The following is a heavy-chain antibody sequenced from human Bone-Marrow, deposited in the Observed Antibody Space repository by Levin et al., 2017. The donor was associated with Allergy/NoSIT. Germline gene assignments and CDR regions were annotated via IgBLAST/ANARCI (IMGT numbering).Heavy chain of an antibody. V-gene: IGHV4-34*01. Sequence: SETLSLTCAVYGGSFSGYYWSWIRQPPGKGLEWIGEINHSGSTNYNPSLKSRVTISVDTSKNQFSLKLSSVTAADTAVYYCATRLGELSFGYWGQGTLVTVSS. CDR2: INHSGST. J-gene: IGHJ4*02. CDR3: ATRLGELSFGY. D-gene: IGHD3-16*02. CDR1: GGSFSGYY.